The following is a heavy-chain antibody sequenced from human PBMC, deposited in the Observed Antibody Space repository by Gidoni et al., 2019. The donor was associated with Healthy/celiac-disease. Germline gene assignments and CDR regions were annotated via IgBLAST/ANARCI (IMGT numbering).Heavy chain of an antibody. CDR2: IYHSGST. CDR3: ARIQYYDIPAWVFDY. D-gene: IGHD3-9*01. Sequence: QVQLQEPGPGLVKPPGTLSPTCAGPGGPISSSNWWSWVRQPPGKGLEWIGEIYHSGSTNYNPSLKSRVTISVDKSKNQFSLKLSSVTAADTAVYYCARIQYYDIPAWVFDYWAREPWSPSPQ. CDR1: GGPISSSNW. V-gene: IGHV4-4*03. J-gene: IGHJ4*02.